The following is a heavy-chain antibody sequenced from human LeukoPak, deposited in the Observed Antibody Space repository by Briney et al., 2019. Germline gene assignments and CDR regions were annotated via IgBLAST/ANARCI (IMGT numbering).Heavy chain of an antibody. CDR1: GFTLSSYA. D-gene: IGHD3-10*01. V-gene: IGHV3-23*01. CDR3: AKVMKGSERLTMVRGVIIKTAGLYYMDV. J-gene: IGHJ6*03. CDR2: ISASGGST. Sequence: GGSRRLSWAASGFTLSSYAMSWVRQAPGKGLEWVSSISASGGSTNYADSGKGRFTISRDNSKNTVYLKMNSLRAEDTAVYYCAKVMKGSERLTMVRGVIIKTAGLYYMDVWGKGTTVTVSS.